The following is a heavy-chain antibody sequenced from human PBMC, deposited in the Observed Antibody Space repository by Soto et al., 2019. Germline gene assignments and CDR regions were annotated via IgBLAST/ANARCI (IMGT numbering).Heavy chain of an antibody. CDR2: IGTLHDT. J-gene: IGHJ5*02. Sequence: EVQLVESGGGLVQPGGSLRLSCAASGFTFSAYDMHWVRQPTGKGLEWVSAIGTLHDTYYPDSVKGRFTIPRENAKNPLYLQMNSLATGDTALYYCARAASLGPGGGGWFDPWGQGTLVTVSS. V-gene: IGHV3-13*01. CDR3: ARAASLGPGGGGWFDP. D-gene: IGHD3-16*01. CDR1: GFTFSAYD.